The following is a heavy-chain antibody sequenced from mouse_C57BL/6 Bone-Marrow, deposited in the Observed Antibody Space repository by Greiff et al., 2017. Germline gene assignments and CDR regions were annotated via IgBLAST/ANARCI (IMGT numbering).Heavy chain of an antibody. V-gene: IGHV5-12*01. D-gene: IGHD4-1*01. CDR2: ISNGGGST. CDR1: GFTFSDYY. CDR3: ARPSWDEFAY. J-gene: IGHJ3*01. Sequence: EVMLVESGGGLVQPGGSLKLSCAASGFTFSDYYMYWVRQTPEKRLEWVAYISNGGGSTYYPDTVKGRFTISRDNAKNTLYLQMSRLKSEDTAMYYCARPSWDEFAYWGQGTLVTVSA.